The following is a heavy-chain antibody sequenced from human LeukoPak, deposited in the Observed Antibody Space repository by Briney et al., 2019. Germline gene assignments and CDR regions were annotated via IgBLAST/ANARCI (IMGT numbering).Heavy chain of an antibody. CDR1: GYTFAIYG. J-gene: IGHJ5*02. V-gene: IGHV1-18*01. Sequence: ASVKVSCKASGYTFAIYGISWVGQAPGQGLEWMAWISPYDGDTNYAQNFEGRVTMTTETSTSTAYMELRSLRSDDTAIYYCARDYCTRGGDCYKEDLFDPWGQGTLVTVSS. D-gene: IGHD2-21*02. CDR2: ISPYDGDT. CDR3: ARDYCTRGGDCYKEDLFDP.